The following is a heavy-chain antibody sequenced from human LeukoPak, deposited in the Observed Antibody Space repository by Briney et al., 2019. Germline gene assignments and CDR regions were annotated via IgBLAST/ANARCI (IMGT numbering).Heavy chain of an antibody. Sequence: SVKVSCKASGDTLSTHAVSWVRQAPGQGLEWMGVILPVSDSANYAQKFQGRVSITTDESTSTTYMQLSSLRPEDTAVYYCARDMVVLLYGMDVWGQGTTVTVSS. D-gene: IGHD2-15*01. CDR1: GDTLSTHA. J-gene: IGHJ6*02. V-gene: IGHV1-69*05. CDR2: ILPVSDSA. CDR3: ARDMVVLLYGMDV.